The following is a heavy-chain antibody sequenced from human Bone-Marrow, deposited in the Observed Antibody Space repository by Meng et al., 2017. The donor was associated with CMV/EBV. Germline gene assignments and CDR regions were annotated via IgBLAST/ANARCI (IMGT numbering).Heavy chain of an antibody. Sequence: GGSLRLSCAASGSTVSSNYMSWVRQAPGKGLEWVSVIYIGGTTYYADSVKGRFTISRDNSKNTLYLQMNSLIAEDTAVYFCASHEEGYNSYVDYWGQGTLVTVSS. CDR3: ASHEEGYNSYVDY. J-gene: IGHJ4*02. V-gene: IGHV3-53*01. CDR1: GSTVSSNY. D-gene: IGHD5-24*01. CDR2: IYIGGTT.